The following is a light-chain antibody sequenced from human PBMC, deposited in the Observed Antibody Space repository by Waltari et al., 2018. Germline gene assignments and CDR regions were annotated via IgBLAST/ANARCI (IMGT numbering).Light chain of an antibody. V-gene: IGLV3-1*01. Sequence: SYELIQPPSVSVSPGQTGSIPRPGEQLGDTFVCWYHQKPGQSPVLVSHQDSKRPSGIPERCSGSNSGNTATLTISGTQAMDEADYYCQAWDSSPQFGGGTKLTVL. CDR3: QAWDSSPQ. J-gene: IGLJ3*02. CDR1: QLGDTF. CDR2: QDS.